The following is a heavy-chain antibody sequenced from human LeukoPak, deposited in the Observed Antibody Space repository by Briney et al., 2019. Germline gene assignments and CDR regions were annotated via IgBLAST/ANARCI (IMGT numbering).Heavy chain of an antibody. CDR2: IYTSGSI. CDR1: GGSISSYY. V-gene: IGHV4-4*07. Sequence: SETLSLTCTVSGGSISSYYWSWIRQPAGKGLEWIGRIYTSGSINYNPSLKSRVTMSVDTSKNQFSLKLSSVTAADTAVYYCARDAIRTYSNNNWFDPWGQGTLVTVSS. D-gene: IGHD4-11*01. CDR3: ARDAIRTYSNNNWFDP. J-gene: IGHJ5*02.